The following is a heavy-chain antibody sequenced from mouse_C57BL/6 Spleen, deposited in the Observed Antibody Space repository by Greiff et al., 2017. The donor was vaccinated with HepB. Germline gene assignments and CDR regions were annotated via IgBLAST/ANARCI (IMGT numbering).Heavy chain of an antibody. CDR1: GFTFSSYA. CDR3: TRYYGSFYYFDY. CDR2: ISSGGDYI. D-gene: IGHD2-1*01. Sequence: EVMLVESGEGLVKPGGSLKLSCAASGFTFSSYAMSWVRQTPEKRLEWVTYISSGGDYIYYADTVKGRFTISRDKSRNTLYLQMSSLKSEDTSMYYCTRYYGSFYYFDYWGQGTTLTVSS. J-gene: IGHJ2*01. V-gene: IGHV5-9-1*02.